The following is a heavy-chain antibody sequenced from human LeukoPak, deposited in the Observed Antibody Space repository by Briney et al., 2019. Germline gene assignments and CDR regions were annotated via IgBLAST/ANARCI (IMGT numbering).Heavy chain of an antibody. CDR2: IYYSGST. CDR1: GGSISSYY. J-gene: IGHJ4*02. V-gene: IGHV4-59*01. Sequence: SETLSLTCTVSGGSISSYYWRWIRQPPGKGLEWIGYIYYSGSTNYNPSLKSRVTISVDTSKNQFSLKLSSVTAADTAVYYCARAKDFDYWGQGTLVTVSS. CDR3: ARAKDFDY.